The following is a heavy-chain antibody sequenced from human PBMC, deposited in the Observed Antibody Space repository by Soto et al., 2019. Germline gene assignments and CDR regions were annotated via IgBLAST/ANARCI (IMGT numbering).Heavy chain of an antibody. Sequence: SETLSLTCAVSGGSISSGGYSWSWIRQPPGKGLEWIGYIYHSGSTYHNPSLKSRVTISVDRSKNQFSLKLSSVTAADTAVYYCARDGIAARGVYYYGMDVWGQGTTVTVSS. D-gene: IGHD6-13*01. CDR2: IYHSGST. J-gene: IGHJ6*02. V-gene: IGHV4-30-2*01. CDR1: GGSISSGGYS. CDR3: ARDGIAARGVYYYGMDV.